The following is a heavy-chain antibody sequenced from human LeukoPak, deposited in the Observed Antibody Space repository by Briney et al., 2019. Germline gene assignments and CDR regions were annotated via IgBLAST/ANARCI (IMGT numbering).Heavy chain of an antibody. CDR2: ISGSSSYM. J-gene: IGHJ4*02. CDR1: GFPFSAYS. D-gene: IGHD3-22*01. CDR3: AKEFYCDTRANFDY. V-gene: IGHV3-21*04. Sequence: GGSLRLSCAASGFPFSAYSTNWVRQAPGKGLEWVSSISGSSSYMFYADSVKGRFTISRDNSKNTLYLQMNSLRAEDTAVYYCAKEFYCDTRANFDYWGQGTLVTVSS.